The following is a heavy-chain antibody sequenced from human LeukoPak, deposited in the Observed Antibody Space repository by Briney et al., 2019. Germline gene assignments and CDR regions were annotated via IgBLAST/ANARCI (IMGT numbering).Heavy chain of an antibody. CDR1: GFTVSSNY. J-gene: IGHJ4*02. CDR2: TSSSSSYI. CDR3: AREAPAYYYDSSNFDY. V-gene: IGHV3-21*01. D-gene: IGHD3-22*01. Sequence: GGSLRLSCAASGFTVSSNYMNWVRQAPGKGLEWVSSTSSSSSYIYYADSVKGRFTISRDNAKNSLYLQMNSLRAEDTAVYYCAREAPAYYYDSSNFDYWGQGTLVTVSS.